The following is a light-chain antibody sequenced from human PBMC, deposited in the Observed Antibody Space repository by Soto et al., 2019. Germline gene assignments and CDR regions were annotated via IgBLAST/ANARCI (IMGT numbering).Light chain of an antibody. CDR2: VNHDGTY. V-gene: IGLV4-69*01. Sequence: QSVLTQSPSASASLGASVKLTCTLSSGHTYSAIAWHQHQPERGPRYVMKVNHDGTYFKGDGIPDRFSGSSSGAERYLTISSLQSEDEADYYCQSYDTSRFGLMFGGGTKLTVL. J-gene: IGLJ3*02. CDR1: SGHTYSA. CDR3: QSYDTSRFGLM.